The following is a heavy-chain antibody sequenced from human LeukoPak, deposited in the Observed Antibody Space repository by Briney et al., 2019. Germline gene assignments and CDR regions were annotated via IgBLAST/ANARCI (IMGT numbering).Heavy chain of an antibody. CDR1: GGSIISDIYF. D-gene: IGHD3-10*01. CDR3: VRRAGRQSVTPTAIDY. J-gene: IGHJ4*02. V-gene: IGHV4-39*01. Sequence: SETLSLTCTVSGGSIISDIYFWGWIRQSPGQGLAWIGTIYYTGLTYYTPSLKSRVTISVDTSKNQFSLKLHSLTAADTALYYCVRRAGRQSVTPTAIDYWGQGALVTVSS. CDR2: IYYTGLT.